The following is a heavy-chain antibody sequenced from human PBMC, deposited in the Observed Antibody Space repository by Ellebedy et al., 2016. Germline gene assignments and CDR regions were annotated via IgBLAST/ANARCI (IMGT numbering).Heavy chain of an antibody. CDR3: AKGTMDYLHH. CDR1: GFTFDDYD. D-gene: IGHD3-10*01. CDR2: ISWNSAAI. J-gene: IGHJ4*02. Sequence: SLKISXATSGFTFDDYDLHWVRQVPGKGLEWVSGISWNSAAIGYGEAVKGRFTISRDSAKNYLYLQMNSLRVEDTALYFCAKGTMDYLHHWGQGTLVTVSS. V-gene: IGHV3-9*01.